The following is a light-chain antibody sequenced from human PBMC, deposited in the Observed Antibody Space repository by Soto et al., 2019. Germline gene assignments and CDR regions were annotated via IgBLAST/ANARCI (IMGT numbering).Light chain of an antibody. CDR2: GAS. CDR1: QSISSSY. J-gene: IGKJ1*01. Sequence: EIVLTQSPGTLSLFPGERATLSCRASQSISSSYLAWYQQKPGQAPRLLLYGASSRATGIPDRFSGAGSATDFTLTISRLEPEDFAVYYCHQYGSAPAWTFGQGTKVEIK. CDR3: HQYGSAPAWT. V-gene: IGKV3-20*01.